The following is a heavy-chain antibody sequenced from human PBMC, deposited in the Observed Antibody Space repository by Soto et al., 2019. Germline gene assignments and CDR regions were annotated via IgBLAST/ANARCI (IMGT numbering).Heavy chain of an antibody. Sequence: VGSLRLSCAASGFTFSSYGMHWVRQAPGKGLEWVAVISYDGSNKYYADSVKGRFTISRDNSKNTLYLQMNSLRAEDTAVYYCAKDRGAARPPFDYWGQGTLVTVSS. V-gene: IGHV3-30*18. D-gene: IGHD6-6*01. CDR2: ISYDGSNK. CDR1: GFTFSSYG. J-gene: IGHJ4*02. CDR3: AKDRGAARPPFDY.